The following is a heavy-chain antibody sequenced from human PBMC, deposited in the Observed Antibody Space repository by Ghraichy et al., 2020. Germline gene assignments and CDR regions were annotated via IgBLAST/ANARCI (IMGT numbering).Heavy chain of an antibody. V-gene: IGHV5-51*01. CDR1: GYSFTSYW. D-gene: IGHD3-22*01. J-gene: IGHJ2*01. Sequence: GESLNISCKGSGYSFTSYWIGWVRQMPGKGLEWMGIIYPGDSDTRYSPSFQGQVTISADKSISTAYLQWSSLKASDTAMYYCARQRGGGYYYDSSGPKLHWYFDLWGRGTLVTVSS. CDR2: IYPGDSDT. CDR3: ARQRGGGYYYDSSGPKLHWYFDL.